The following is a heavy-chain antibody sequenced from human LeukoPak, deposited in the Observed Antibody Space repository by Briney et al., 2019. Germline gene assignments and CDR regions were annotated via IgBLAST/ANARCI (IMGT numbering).Heavy chain of an antibody. J-gene: IGHJ4*02. D-gene: IGHD3-16*02. V-gene: IGHV3-23*01. Sequence: GGSLRLSCAASGFTFSSYAMSWVRQAPGKGLEWVSAISGSGGSTYYADSVKGRFTISRDNSKNRLYLQMNSLRAEDTAVYYCAKAIYDYVWGSYRYIDYWGQGTLVTVSS. CDR3: AKAIYDYVWGSYRYIDY. CDR2: ISGSGGST. CDR1: GFTFSSYA.